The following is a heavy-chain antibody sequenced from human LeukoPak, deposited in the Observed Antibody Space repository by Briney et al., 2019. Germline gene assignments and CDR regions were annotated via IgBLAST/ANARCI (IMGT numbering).Heavy chain of an antibody. D-gene: IGHD2-15*01. CDR3: AGGLLGCSGGSCYPTDY. CDR1: GFTFSSYS. Sequence: GGSLRLSCAASGFTFSSYSMNWVRQAPGKGLEWVSSISSSSSYIYYADSVKGRFTISRDNAKNSLYLQMNSLRAEDTAVYYCAGGLLGCSGGSCYPTDYWGQGTLVIVSS. V-gene: IGHV3-21*01. CDR2: ISSSSSYI. J-gene: IGHJ4*02.